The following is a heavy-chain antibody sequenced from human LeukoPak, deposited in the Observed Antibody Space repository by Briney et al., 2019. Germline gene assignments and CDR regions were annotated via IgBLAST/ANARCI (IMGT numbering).Heavy chain of an antibody. CDR3: AKGAAYSTTGRPYYFDY. V-gene: IGHV3-13*01. J-gene: IGHJ4*02. Sequence: GGSLRLSCVASGFTFTRFDMHWVRQPPGKSLQWVSSFGTSGDAYSLESVKGRFSISRDDAANSLHLQMSSLRADDTAVYYCAKGAAYSTTGRPYYFDYWGQGILVTVSS. CDR1: GFTFTRFD. CDR2: FGTSGDA. D-gene: IGHD2/OR15-2a*01.